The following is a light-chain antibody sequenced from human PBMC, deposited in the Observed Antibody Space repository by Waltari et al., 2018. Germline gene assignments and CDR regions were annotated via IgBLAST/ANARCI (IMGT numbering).Light chain of an antibody. CDR2: EVN. Sequence: QSALTQPPSASGSPGHSVPISCPGTSRDFGGYNYVSWYQRHPGKAPKLMIYEVNKRPSGVPDRFSGSKSGNTASLTVSGLQAEDEAEYSCSSYAGSNNWVFGGGTKLTVL. CDR1: SRDFGGYNY. V-gene: IGLV2-8*01. J-gene: IGLJ3*02. CDR3: SSYAGSNNWV.